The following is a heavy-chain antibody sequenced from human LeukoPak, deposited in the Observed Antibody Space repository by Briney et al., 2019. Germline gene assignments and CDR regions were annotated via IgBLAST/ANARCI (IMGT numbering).Heavy chain of an antibody. Sequence: PGGSLSLSCAASGFPFSSNYMSWVRQAPGKGLEWVSVIYSGGSTYYADSVKGRFTISRDNSKNTLYLQMNSLRAEDTAVYYCANSRPVVGAFDIWGQGTMVTVSS. CDR2: IYSGGST. V-gene: IGHV3-53*01. CDR1: GFPFSSNY. J-gene: IGHJ3*02. CDR3: ANSRPVVGAFDI. D-gene: IGHD1-26*01.